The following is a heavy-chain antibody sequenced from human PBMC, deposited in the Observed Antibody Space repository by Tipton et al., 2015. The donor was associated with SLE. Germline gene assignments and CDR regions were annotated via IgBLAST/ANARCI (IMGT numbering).Heavy chain of an antibody. J-gene: IGHJ4*02. CDR2: INHSGST. CDR1: GGSFSGYY. D-gene: IGHD2-15*01. V-gene: IGHV4-34*01. Sequence: TLSLTCAVYGGSFSGYYWSWIRQPPGKGLEWIGEINHSGSTNYNPPLKSRVTISVDTSKNQFSLKLSSVTAADTAVYYCARTPLDYWGQGTLVTVSS. CDR3: ARTPLDY.